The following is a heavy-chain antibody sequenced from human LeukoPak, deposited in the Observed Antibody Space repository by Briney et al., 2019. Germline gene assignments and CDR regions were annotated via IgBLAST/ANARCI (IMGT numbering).Heavy chain of an antibody. CDR2: INPSGGST. Sequence: ASAKVSCKASGYTFTSYYMHWVRQAPGQGLEWMGIINPSGGSTSYAQKFQGRVTMTTDTSTSTAYMELRSLKSDDTAVYYCARDGFVVVAATRPYYYYGMDVWGQGTTVTVSS. CDR3: ARDGFVVVAATRPYYYYGMDV. J-gene: IGHJ6*02. V-gene: IGHV1-46*01. D-gene: IGHD2-15*01. CDR1: GYTFTSYY.